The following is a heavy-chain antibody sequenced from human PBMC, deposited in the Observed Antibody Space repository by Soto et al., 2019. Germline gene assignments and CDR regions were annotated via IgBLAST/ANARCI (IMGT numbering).Heavy chain of an antibody. V-gene: IGHV3-23*01. Sequence: PGGSLRLSCAVSGLTFTKYAMSWVRQAPGKGLEWVSAISGSGSATHYADSVKGRFTISRDNSKNTLSLQMNSLRVEDTAMYFGAKRSGFDSGLFDYWAQGNLVTFSS. CDR3: AKRSGFDSGLFDY. CDR2: ISGSGSAT. J-gene: IGHJ4*02. CDR1: GLTFTKYA. D-gene: IGHD5-12*01.